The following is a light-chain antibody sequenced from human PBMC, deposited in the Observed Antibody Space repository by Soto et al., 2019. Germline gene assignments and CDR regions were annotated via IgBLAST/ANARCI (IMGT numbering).Light chain of an antibody. CDR3: TSYVGNDIWV. CDR1: SSDVGAYKY. CDR2: EVT. Sequence: QLVLTQPPSASGSPGQSVTISCTGTSSDVGAYKYVSWYQQYPGKAPKLMISEVTKRPSGVPDRFSGSKSGNTASLTVSVLQAEDEADYYCTSYVGNDIWVFGGGTKRTVL. J-gene: IGLJ3*02. V-gene: IGLV2-8*01.